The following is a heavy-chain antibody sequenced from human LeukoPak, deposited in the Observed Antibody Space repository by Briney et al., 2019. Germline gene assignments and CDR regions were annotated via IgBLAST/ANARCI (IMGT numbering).Heavy chain of an antibody. Sequence: SVKVSCKASGGTFSSYAISWVRQAPGQGLEWMGRIIPIFGTANYAQKFQGRVTITADESTSTAYMELSSLRSEDTAVYYCASESGYRKSSVYYYYMDVWGKGTTVTVSS. CDR1: GGTFSSYA. CDR3: ASESGYRKSSVYYYYMDV. D-gene: IGHD3-3*01. CDR2: IIPIFGTA. J-gene: IGHJ6*03. V-gene: IGHV1-69*13.